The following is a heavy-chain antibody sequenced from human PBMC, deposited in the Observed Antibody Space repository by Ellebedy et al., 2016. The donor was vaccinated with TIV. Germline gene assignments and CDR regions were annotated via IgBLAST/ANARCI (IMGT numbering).Heavy chain of an antibody. V-gene: IGHV1-8*02. J-gene: IGHJ5*02. D-gene: IGHD2-2*01. CDR3: ARDHEGVAATIPDH. CDR1: GYTFKNHD. Sequence: ASVKVSXXASGYTFKNHDINWVRQSTGQGLEWMGWMNPISGHTGYAQKFQGRVTMTRNISISTAYMELTSLRSEDTAVYYCARDHEGVAATIPDHWGQGTLVTVSS. CDR2: MNPISGHT.